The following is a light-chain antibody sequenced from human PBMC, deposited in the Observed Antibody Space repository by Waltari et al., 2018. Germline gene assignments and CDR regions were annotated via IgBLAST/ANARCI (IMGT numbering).Light chain of an antibody. CDR3: AGWDSYTVL. J-gene: IGLJ2*01. V-gene: IGLV3-9*01. CDR2: RDS. CDR1: NIGSKD. Sequence: SYELTQPLSVSVALGQTATITCGETNIGSKDVQWYQKKAGQAPVLVMYRDSNRPSGIPERFSGSNSGSTATRTISRTQAGDDADYDCAGWDSYTVLFGGGTKLTVL.